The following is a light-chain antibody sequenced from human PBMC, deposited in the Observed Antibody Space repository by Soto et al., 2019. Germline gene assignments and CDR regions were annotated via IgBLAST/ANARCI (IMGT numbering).Light chain of an antibody. V-gene: IGKV3-11*01. CDR3: QQYGSSPLT. CDR2: DAS. Sequence: EIVLTQSPATLSLSPGDRATLSCRASQSASSYLAWYQQKPGQAPRLLIYDASNRATGIPARFSGSGSGTDFTLTISSLEPEDFAVYYCQQYGSSPLTFGGGTKVEIK. CDR1: QSASSY. J-gene: IGKJ4*01.